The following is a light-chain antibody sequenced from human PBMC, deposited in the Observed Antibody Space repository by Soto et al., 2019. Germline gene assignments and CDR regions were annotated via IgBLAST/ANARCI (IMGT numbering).Light chain of an antibody. Sequence: DIVLTQSPGTLSLSPGERATLSCRASQSVRSNYLAWFQQKPGQAPRLLIYAASSRATGIPDRFIGSGSGTDFTLSITGLEPEDFAVYYCQQYVSSPKTFGQGTKVVIK. CDR2: AAS. CDR1: QSVRSNY. CDR3: QQYVSSPKT. J-gene: IGKJ1*01. V-gene: IGKV3-20*01.